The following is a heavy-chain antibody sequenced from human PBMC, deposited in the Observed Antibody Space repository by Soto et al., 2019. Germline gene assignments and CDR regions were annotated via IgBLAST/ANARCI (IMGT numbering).Heavy chain of an antibody. V-gene: IGHV3-66*01. CDR3: ARGRGDILTGYEYYFDY. CDR2: IYSGGST. J-gene: IGHJ4*02. D-gene: IGHD3-9*01. CDR1: GFTVSSNY. Sequence: PGGSLRLSCAASGFTVSSNYMSWVRQAPGKGLEWVSVIYSGGSTYYADSVKGRFTISRDNSKNTLYLQMNSLRAEDTAVYYCARGRGDILTGYEYYFDYWGQGTLVTVSS.